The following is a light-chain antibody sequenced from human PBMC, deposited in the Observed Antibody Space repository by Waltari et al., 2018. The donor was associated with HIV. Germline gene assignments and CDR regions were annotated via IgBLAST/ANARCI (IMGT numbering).Light chain of an antibody. CDR3: MQGTHWYT. J-gene: IGKJ2*01. Sequence: DVVMTQFPLSLPVPLGQPASISCSSSQSLVHTDGNTYLNWFHQRPGQSPRRLFYKVSKRESGVPDRFSGSGSGTDFTLYISRVEAEDVGVYYCMQGTHWYTFGQGTKLEI. CDR1: QSLVHTDGNTY. CDR2: KVS. V-gene: IGKV2-30*02.